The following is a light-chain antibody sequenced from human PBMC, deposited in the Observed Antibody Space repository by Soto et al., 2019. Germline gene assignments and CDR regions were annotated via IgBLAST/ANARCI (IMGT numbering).Light chain of an antibody. J-gene: IGKJ4*01. CDR1: RGIGNS. CDR2: DVS. CDR3: QQFTTYPLI. V-gene: IGKV1-13*02. Sequence: AIQLTQSPSSLSATVGDTVTITCRASRGIGNSVAWYQQKPGSPPRLLISDVSTLETGVPSRFSGSESGTSFTLTISRLQPEEFGPYYCQQFTTYPLIFGGGTKLEI.